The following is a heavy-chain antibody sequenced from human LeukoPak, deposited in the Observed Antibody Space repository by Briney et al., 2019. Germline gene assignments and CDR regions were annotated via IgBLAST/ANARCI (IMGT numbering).Heavy chain of an antibody. CDR2: IYYSGST. CDR3: ARGSGIAVAAPGDAFDI. D-gene: IGHD6-19*01. CDR1: GGSISSSSYY. Sequence: SETLSLTCTVSGGSISSSSYYWGWIRQPPGKGLEWIGSIYYSGSTYYNPSLKSRVTISVDTSKNQFSLKLSSVTAADTAVYYCARGSGIAVAAPGDAFDIWGQGTMVTVSS. V-gene: IGHV4-39*01. J-gene: IGHJ3*02.